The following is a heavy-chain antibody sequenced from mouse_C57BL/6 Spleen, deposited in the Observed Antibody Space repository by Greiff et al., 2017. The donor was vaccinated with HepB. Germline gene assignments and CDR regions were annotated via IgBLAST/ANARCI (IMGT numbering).Heavy chain of an antibody. CDR3: ARSRDYYAMDY. Sequence: QVQLQQPGAELVKPGASVKLSCKASGYTFTSYWMHWVKQRPGQGLEWIGMIHPNSGSTNYNEKFKSKATLTVDKSSSTAYMQLSSLTSEDSAVYYCARSRDYYAMDYWGQGTTLTVSS. J-gene: IGHJ2*01. CDR2: IHPNSGST. D-gene: IGHD1-1*02. CDR1: GYTFTSYW. V-gene: IGHV1-64*01.